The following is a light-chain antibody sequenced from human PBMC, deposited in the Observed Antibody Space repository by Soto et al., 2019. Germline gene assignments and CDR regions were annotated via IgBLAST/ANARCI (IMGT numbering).Light chain of an antibody. CDR1: QGIGFT. CDR3: QQYNNWPIT. Sequence: EIVLTQSPGTLSLSPGERATLSCRASQGIGFTLAWYQHKPGQTPRLLIYDTSTRATGVPARFSGSGSGTDFTLTISSLKSEDFEVYYCQQYNNWPITFGQGTRLEIK. CDR2: DTS. J-gene: IGKJ5*01. V-gene: IGKV3-15*01.